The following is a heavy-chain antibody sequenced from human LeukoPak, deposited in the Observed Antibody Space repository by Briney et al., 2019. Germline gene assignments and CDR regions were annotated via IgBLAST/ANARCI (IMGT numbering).Heavy chain of an antibody. Sequence: GGSLRLSCAASGFTFSSYAMSWVRQAPGKGLEWVSGLSGSGGSTYYTDSVQGRFTISRDNSKNTLYLQMNSLRAEDTAVYYCAKGRGYCSSTTCYFPFDYWGQGTLVTVSP. CDR2: LSGSGGST. V-gene: IGHV3-23*01. J-gene: IGHJ4*02. D-gene: IGHD2-2*01. CDR1: GFTFSSYA. CDR3: AKGRGYCSSTTCYFPFDY.